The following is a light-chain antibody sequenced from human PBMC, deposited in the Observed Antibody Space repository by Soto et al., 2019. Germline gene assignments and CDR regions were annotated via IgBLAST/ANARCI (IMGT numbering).Light chain of an antibody. CDR2: DVS. CDR3: SSYTSGSTQV. V-gene: IGLV2-14*01. CDR1: NSDVGAYNY. Sequence: QSALTQPASVSGSPGQSITISCTGTNSDVGAYNYVSWYQQHPGKAPKLMIHDVSNRPSGVSNRFSGSKSGNTASLTISGLQAEDEAGYYYSSYTSGSTQVFGGGTQLTVL. J-gene: IGLJ2*01.